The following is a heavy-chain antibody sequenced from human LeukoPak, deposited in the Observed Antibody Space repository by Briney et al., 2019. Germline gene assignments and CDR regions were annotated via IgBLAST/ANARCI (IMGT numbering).Heavy chain of an antibody. CDR1: GFPFSDYG. CDR2: ISHDGNNK. J-gene: IGHJ4*02. CDR3: AKGGQLWLGATGY. Sequence: GGSLRLSCAASGFPFSDYGMYWVRQAPGKGLEWLAVISHDGNNKYYADSVKGRFTISRDNSRNTLYLQMNSLRAEDTAVYYCAKGGQLWLGATGYWGQGTLVTVSS. V-gene: IGHV3-30*18. D-gene: IGHD5-18*01.